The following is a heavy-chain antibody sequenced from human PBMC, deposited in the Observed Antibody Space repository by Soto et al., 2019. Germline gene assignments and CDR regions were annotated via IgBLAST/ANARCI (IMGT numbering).Heavy chain of an antibody. CDR2: IYYSGST. J-gene: IGHJ5*02. CDR1: GGSISSSSYY. D-gene: IGHD7-27*01. CDR3: ARHSLVTVQNWGRDDNWFDP. V-gene: IGHV4-39*01. Sequence: PSETLSLTCTVSGGSISSSSYYWGWIRQPPGKGLEWIGGIYYSGSTYYNPSLKSRVTISVDTSKNQFSLKLSSVTAADTAVYYCARHSLVTVQNWGRDDNWFDPWGQGTLVTVSS.